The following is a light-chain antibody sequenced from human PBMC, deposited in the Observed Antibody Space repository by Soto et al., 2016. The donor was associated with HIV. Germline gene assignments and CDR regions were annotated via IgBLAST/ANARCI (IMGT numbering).Light chain of an antibody. J-gene: IGLJ3*02. Sequence: SYVLTQPPSVSVAPGETARIPCGGDNIVTKSVHWYQQETGQAPVLVVRDNRARPSGIPERFSGSNSGNTATLTISRVEAGDGADYYCQVWDSSTDHPLFGGGTKLTVL. V-gene: IGLV3-21*02. CDR3: QVWDSSTDHPL. CDR1: NIVTKS. CDR2: DNR.